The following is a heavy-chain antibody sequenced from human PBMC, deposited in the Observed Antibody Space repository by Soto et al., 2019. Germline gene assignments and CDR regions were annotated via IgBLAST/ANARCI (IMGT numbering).Heavy chain of an antibody. V-gene: IGHV3-23*01. CDR2: ISGSGGTT. D-gene: IGHD2-2*01. CDR3: AKDRHPTEYCSSTSCYSIDY. J-gene: IGHJ4*02. Sequence: GGSLRLSCAASGFTFSSYAMSWVRQAPGKGLEWVSGISGSGGTTYYAGSVKGRFSISRDNSKNTLSLQMNSLRAEDTAVYYWAKDRHPTEYCSSTSCYSIDYWGQGTLVTVSS. CDR1: GFTFSSYA.